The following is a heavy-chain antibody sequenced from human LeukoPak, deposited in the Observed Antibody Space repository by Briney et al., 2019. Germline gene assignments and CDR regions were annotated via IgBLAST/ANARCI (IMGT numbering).Heavy chain of an antibody. CDR3: ARARAHCSSTSCYRFDY. CDR1: GYTFSSYG. Sequence: ASVKVSCKASGYTFSSYGISWVRQAPGQGLEWMGWISAYNGNTNYAQKLQGRVTMTTDTSTSTAYMELRSLRSDDTAVYYCARARAHCSSTSCYRFDYWGQGTLVTVSS. V-gene: IGHV1-18*01. D-gene: IGHD2-2*02. CDR2: ISAYNGNT. J-gene: IGHJ4*02.